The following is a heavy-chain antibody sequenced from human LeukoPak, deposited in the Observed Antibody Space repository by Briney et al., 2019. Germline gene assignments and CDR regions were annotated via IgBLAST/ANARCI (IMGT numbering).Heavy chain of an antibody. Sequence: GESLKISCKGSGYSFTSYWIGWVRQMPGKGLEWMGITYPGDSDTTYSPSFQGQVTIPADKSISTAYLRWSSLKASDTAMYYCASSLGELSLGVFDIWGQGTMVTVSS. CDR3: ASSLGELSLGVFDI. CDR1: GYSFTSYW. D-gene: IGHD3-16*02. V-gene: IGHV5-51*01. CDR2: TYPGDSDT. J-gene: IGHJ3*02.